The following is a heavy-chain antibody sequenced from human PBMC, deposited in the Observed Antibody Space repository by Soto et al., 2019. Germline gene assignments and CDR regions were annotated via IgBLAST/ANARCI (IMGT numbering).Heavy chain of an antibody. Sequence: ASVKVSCKASGYTFTSYGISWVRQAPGQGLEWMGWISAYNGNTNYAQKLQGRVTMTTDTSTSTAYMELRSLRSDDTAVYYCARARVWIQLLGAGDAFDIWGQGTMVTVSS. J-gene: IGHJ3*02. CDR3: ARARVWIQLLGAGDAFDI. CDR2: ISAYNGNT. D-gene: IGHD5-18*01. V-gene: IGHV1-18*01. CDR1: GYTFTSYG.